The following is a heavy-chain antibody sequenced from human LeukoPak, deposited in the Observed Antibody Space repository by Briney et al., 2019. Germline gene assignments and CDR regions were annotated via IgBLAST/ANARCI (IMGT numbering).Heavy chain of an antibody. J-gene: IGHJ4*02. CDR3: ARFVAGYAFDY. Sequence: ASVKVSCKASGYTFTSHDINWVRQATGQGLEWMGWINPISGDTGYAQNFQGRVTITADESTSTAYMELSSLRSEDTAVYYCARFVAGYAFDYWGQGTLVTVSS. V-gene: IGHV1-8*03. D-gene: IGHD3-16*01. CDR1: GYTFTSHD. CDR2: INPISGDT.